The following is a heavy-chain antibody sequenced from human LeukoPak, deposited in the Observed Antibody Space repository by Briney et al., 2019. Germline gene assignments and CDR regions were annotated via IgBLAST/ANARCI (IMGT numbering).Heavy chain of an antibody. J-gene: IGHJ4*02. CDR1: GFTFSDYW. CDR2: IKQDGSES. CDR3: ARVGAWDLQRVFDH. D-gene: IGHD1-26*01. V-gene: IGHV3-7*01. Sequence: GGSLRLSCAAAGFTFSDYWMTWVRQFQGQGLELVANIKQDGSESYYVDSVKGRFTISRDNAKQSLYLDMDSLRVEDTAVYYCARVGAWDLQRVFDHWGQGALVTVSS.